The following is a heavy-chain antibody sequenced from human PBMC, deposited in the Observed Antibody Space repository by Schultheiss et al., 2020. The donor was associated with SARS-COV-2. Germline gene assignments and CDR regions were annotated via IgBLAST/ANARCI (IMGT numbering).Heavy chain of an antibody. D-gene: IGHD3-10*01. Sequence: LKISCAASGFTFSSYAMHWVRQAPGKGLEWVAVISYDGSNKYYADSVKGRFTISRDNSKNTLYLQMNSLRAEDTAVYYCARDRTAHYYGSGSYFVGAFDIWGQGTMVTVSS. V-gene: IGHV3-30*04. J-gene: IGHJ3*02. CDR2: ISYDGSNK. CDR3: ARDRTAHYYGSGSYFVGAFDI. CDR1: GFTFSSYA.